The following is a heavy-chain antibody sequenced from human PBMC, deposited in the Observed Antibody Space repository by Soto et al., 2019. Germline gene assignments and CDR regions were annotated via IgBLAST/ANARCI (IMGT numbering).Heavy chain of an antibody. V-gene: IGHV3-30*18. D-gene: IGHD3-10*01. Sequence: GGSLRLSCAASGFTFSSYGMHWVRQAPGKGLEWVAVISYDGSNKYYADSVKGRFTISRDNSKNTLYLQMNSLRAEDTAVYYSAKCGGSYGSGSYFDYWGQGTLVTVSS. J-gene: IGHJ4*02. CDR2: ISYDGSNK. CDR1: GFTFSSYG. CDR3: AKCGGSYGSGSYFDY.